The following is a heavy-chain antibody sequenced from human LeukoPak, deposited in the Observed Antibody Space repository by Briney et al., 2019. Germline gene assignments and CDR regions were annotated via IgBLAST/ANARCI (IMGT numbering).Heavy chain of an antibody. CDR1: GGSVSSGSYY. CDR2: IYYSGST. D-gene: IGHD3-22*01. J-gene: IGHJ4*02. Sequence: PSETLSLTCTVSGGSVSSGSYYWSWIRQPPGKGLEWIGYIYYSGSTNYNPSLKSRVTISVDTSKNQFSLKLSSVTAADTAVYYCARYYDSSGRTFDYWGQGTLVTVPS. V-gene: IGHV4-61*01. CDR3: ARYYDSSGRTFDY.